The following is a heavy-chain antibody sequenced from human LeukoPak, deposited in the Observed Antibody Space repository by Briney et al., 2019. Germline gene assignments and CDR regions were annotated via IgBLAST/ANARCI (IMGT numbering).Heavy chain of an antibody. CDR1: GYTFTSYD. V-gene: IGHV1-8*03. CDR3: ARNLAAAGRYDVFDI. CDR2: MNPNSGNT. J-gene: IGHJ3*02. D-gene: IGHD6-13*01. Sequence: GASVKVSCKASGYTFTSYDINWVRQATGQGLEWMGWMNPNSGNTGYAQKFQGRVTITRNTSIGTAYMELSSLRSEDTAVYYCARNLAAAGRYDVFDIWGQGTMVTVSS.